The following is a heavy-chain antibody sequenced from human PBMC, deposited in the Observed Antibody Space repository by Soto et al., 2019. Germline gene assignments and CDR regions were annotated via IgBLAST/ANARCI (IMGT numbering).Heavy chain of an antibody. J-gene: IGHJ4*02. D-gene: IGHD3-22*01. V-gene: IGHV3-11*01. CDR1: GFIFSDYS. Sequence: QVQLVESGGGLVKTGGSLRLACGASGFIFSDYSMSWVRQAPGKGLEWVAYISSSGNTIYYADSVKGRFTISRDNAKNSVFLQMNSLRAEDTALYFCAKMSSENYYDPVFSWGQGTLVTVSS. CDR3: AKMSSENYYDPVFS. CDR2: ISSSGNTI.